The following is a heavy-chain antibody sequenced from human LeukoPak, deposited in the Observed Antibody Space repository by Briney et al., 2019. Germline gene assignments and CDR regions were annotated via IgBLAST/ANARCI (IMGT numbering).Heavy chain of an antibody. CDR1: GFTFSSYW. D-gene: IGHD2-2*01. J-gene: IGHJ6*02. V-gene: IGHV3-7*01. CDR3: ARSYCSSTSCYPGYGMDV. Sequence: PPGGSLRLSCAASGFTFSSYWMSWVRQAPGKGLEWVANIKQDGSEKYYVDSVKGRFTISRDNAKNSLYLQMNSLRAEDTAVYYCARSYCSSTSCYPGYGMDVWGQGTTVTVSS. CDR2: IKQDGSEK.